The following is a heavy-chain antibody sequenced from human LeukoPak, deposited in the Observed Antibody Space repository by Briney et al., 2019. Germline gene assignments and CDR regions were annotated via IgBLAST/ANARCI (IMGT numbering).Heavy chain of an antibody. V-gene: IGHV4-34*01. J-gene: IGHJ4*02. D-gene: IGHD1-1*01. CDR2: INDSGTT. CDR3: ARGLDLEGLDS. Sequence: SETLSLTCGVYGGSFSDYNWSWLRQSPEKGLEWIGEINDSGTTHYNPSLQSRVTISVDTANHQFSLRLNSLTAADTAVYFCARGLDLEGLDSWGPGTLVTVSS. CDR1: GGSFSDYN.